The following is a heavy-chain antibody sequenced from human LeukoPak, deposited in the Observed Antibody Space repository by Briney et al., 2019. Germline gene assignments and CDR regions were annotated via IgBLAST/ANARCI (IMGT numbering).Heavy chain of an antibody. J-gene: IGHJ4*02. Sequence: SETLSLTCTVSGGSISSGSYYWSWIRQPAGKGLEWIGRIYTSGSTNYNPSLKSRVTISVDTSKNQFSLKLTSVTAADTAVYYCAREYYGSSGYYNDYWGQGALVTVSS. CDR2: IYTSGST. V-gene: IGHV4-61*02. D-gene: IGHD3-22*01. CDR1: GGSISSGSYY. CDR3: AREYYGSSGYYNDY.